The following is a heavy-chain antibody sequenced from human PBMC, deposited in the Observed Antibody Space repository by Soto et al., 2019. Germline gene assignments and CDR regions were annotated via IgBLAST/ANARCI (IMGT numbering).Heavy chain of an antibody. Sequence: PSETLSLTCTVSGGSISSYYWSWIRQPAGKGLEWIGRIYTSGSTNYNPSLKSRVTMSVDTSKNQFSLKLSSVTAADTAVYYCARVGYYDSSGYYTGDYWGQGTLVTVSS. V-gene: IGHV4-4*07. D-gene: IGHD3-22*01. CDR1: GGSISSYY. CDR2: IYTSGST. J-gene: IGHJ4*02. CDR3: ARVGYYDSSGYYTGDY.